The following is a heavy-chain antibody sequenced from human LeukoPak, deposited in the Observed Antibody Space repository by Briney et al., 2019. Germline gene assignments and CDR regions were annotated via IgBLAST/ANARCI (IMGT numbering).Heavy chain of an antibody. CDR1: GFTFSSYS. J-gene: IGHJ3*02. CDR2: ISSSSSYI. V-gene: IGHV3-21*01. D-gene: IGHD3-22*01. CDR3: ARSPYYYDSSGYLADAFDI. Sequence: GGSLRLSCAASGFTFSSYSMNWVRQAPGKGLEWVSSISSSSSYIYYADSVKGRFTISRGNAKNSLYLQMNSLRAEDTAVYYCARSPYYYDSSGYLADAFDIWGQGTMVTVSS.